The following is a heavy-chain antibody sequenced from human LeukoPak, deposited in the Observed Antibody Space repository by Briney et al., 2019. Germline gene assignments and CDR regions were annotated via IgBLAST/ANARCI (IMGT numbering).Heavy chain of an antibody. CDR2: ISGSGGST. J-gene: IGHJ4*02. CDR3: AKPLGIAAAGIPDY. CDR1: GFTFSSYA. Sequence: GGSLSLSCAASGFTFSSYAMSWVRQAPGKGVEWVSAISGSGGSTYYADSVKGRFTISRENSKNTLYLQMNSLRAEDTAVYYCAKPLGIAAAGIPDYWGQGTLVTVSS. V-gene: IGHV3-23*01. D-gene: IGHD6-13*01.